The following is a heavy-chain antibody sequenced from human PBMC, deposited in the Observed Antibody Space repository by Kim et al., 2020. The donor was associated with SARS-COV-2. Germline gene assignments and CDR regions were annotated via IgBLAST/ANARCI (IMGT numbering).Heavy chain of an antibody. Sequence: TSYHPSLKLRVPISVDTSKNQFSLKLSSVTAADTAVYYCASSQQQLEIDYWGQGTLVTVSS. CDR3: ASSQQQLEIDY. V-gene: IGHV4-39*01. D-gene: IGHD6-13*01. CDR2: T. J-gene: IGHJ4*02.